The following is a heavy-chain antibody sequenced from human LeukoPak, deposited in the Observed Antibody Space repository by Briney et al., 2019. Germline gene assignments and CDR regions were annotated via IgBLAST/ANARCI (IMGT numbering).Heavy chain of an antibody. V-gene: IGHV4-59*08. D-gene: IGHD2-15*01. CDR3: ASHKAATGYYYYGMDV. Sequence: SETLSLTCTVSGGSISGYYWSWIRQPPGKGLEWIGYIYYSGSTNYNPSLKSRVTISVDTSKNQFSLKLSSVTAADTAVYYCASHKAATGYYYYGMDVWGQGTTVTVSS. CDR1: GGSISGYY. J-gene: IGHJ6*02. CDR2: IYYSGST.